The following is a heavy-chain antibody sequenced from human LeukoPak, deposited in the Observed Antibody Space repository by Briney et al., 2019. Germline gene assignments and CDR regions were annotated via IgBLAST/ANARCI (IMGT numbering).Heavy chain of an antibody. V-gene: IGHV5-51*01. D-gene: IGHD2-2*01. CDR1: GCLFTSYW. Sequence: GGSLQIFCKGSGCLFTSYWIGWVRQMPGKGLEGMVIIYSGDSDTRYSPSFEGQVTISADKSISTAYLQWSSLKASDTAMYYCARRASWYQLPSGVYYYYGMDVWGQGTTVTVSS. CDR2: IYSGDSDT. CDR3: ARRASWYQLPSGVYYYYGMDV. J-gene: IGHJ6*02.